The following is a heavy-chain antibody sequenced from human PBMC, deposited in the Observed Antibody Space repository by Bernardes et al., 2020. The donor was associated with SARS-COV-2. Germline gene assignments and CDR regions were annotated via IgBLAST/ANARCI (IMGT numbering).Heavy chain of an antibody. Sequence: SETLSLTCTVSGASIGRYYWSWIRQPPGKGLEWIGYIYYTGSTNYNPSLKSRVTMSIGTSKTQFSLKLSSVTAADTAVYYCARHPPREWAVMGEFDYWGQGTKVTVSP. V-gene: IGHV4-59*08. CDR3: ARHPPREWAVMGEFDY. CDR1: GASIGRYY. D-gene: IGHD3-3*01. CDR2: IYYTGST. J-gene: IGHJ4*02.